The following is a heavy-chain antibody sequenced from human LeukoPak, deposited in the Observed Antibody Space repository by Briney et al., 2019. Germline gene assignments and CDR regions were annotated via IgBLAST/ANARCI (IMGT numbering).Heavy chain of an antibody. Sequence: PSETLSLTCTVSGGSISSSSYYLGWIRQPPGKGLEWIGNIYYTGSTYYNASLQSRVTISIDMSKNQFSLRLSSVTAADTAMYYCVKSGGYGLIDYWGQGTLVIVSS. J-gene: IGHJ4*02. CDR3: VKSGGYGLIDY. V-gene: IGHV4-39*01. D-gene: IGHD6-19*01. CDR1: GGSISSSSYY. CDR2: IYYTGST.